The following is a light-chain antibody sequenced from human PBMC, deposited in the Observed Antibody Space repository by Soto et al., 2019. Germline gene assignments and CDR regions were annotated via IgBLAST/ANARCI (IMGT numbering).Light chain of an antibody. CDR2: DAS. V-gene: IGKV3D-15*01. CDR3: QQYNNWPRT. Sequence: EVVMTQSPDTLSVSPGERATVSCRAIQSVSTNLAWYQQKPGQAPRLLIYDASTRATGIPARFSGTGSGTEFTLSITSLQSEDFAVYYCQQYNNWPRTFGQGTELQIK. J-gene: IGKJ2*01. CDR1: QSVSTN.